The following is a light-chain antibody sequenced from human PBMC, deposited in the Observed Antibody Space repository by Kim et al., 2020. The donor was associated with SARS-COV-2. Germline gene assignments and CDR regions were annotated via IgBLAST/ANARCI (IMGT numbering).Light chain of an antibody. CDR2: EVS. J-gene: IGKJ3*01. CDR3: MQDTYPFT. CDR1: QSLVNSNGNTY. V-gene: IGKV2-30*01. Sequence: QPASISCRSDQSLVNSNGNTYLNWFQQRPGQSPRRLISEVSKRGSGVPDRFSGSGSGTNFTLKISRVEAEDVGIYYCMQDTYPFTFGPGTKADIK.